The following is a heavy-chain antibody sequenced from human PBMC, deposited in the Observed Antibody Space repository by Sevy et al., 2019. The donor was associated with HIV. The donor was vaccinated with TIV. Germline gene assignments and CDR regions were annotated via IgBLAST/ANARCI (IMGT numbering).Heavy chain of an antibody. V-gene: IGHV4-59*01. CDR2: MYYSGIT. CDR3: ARMNYSASAPGSWFDP. D-gene: IGHD1-26*01. Sequence: SETLSLTCTVSGGSISSYYWSWIRQPPGKGLEWIAYMYYSGITNYSPSLNSRLTISIDTSKNHFSLKLRSVTAADTAVYYCARMNYSASAPGSWFDPWGQGTLVTVSS. CDR1: GGSISSYY. J-gene: IGHJ5*02.